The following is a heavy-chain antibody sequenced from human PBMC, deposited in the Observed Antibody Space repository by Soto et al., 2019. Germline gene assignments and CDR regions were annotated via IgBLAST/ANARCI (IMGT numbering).Heavy chain of an antibody. CDR3: ARVRYGSGSYLHAFDY. J-gene: IGHJ4*02. CDR2: IYYTGSI. CDR1: GGSINSFY. Sequence: SETLSLTCTVSGGSINSFYWSWIRQSPGKGPEWIGYIYYTGSIVYNPSLKRRTTISLDTSKNQFSLNLTSVTAADTAVYYCARVRYGSGSYLHAFDYWGQGTLVTVSS. D-gene: IGHD3-10*01. V-gene: IGHV4-59*01.